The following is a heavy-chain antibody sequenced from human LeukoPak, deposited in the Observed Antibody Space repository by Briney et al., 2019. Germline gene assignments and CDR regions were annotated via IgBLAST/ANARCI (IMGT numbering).Heavy chain of an antibody. CDR2: IVVGSGNT. J-gene: IGHJ3*02. CDR3: AANTPRVVREDAFDI. V-gene: IGHV1-58*02. CDR1: GFTFTSSA. D-gene: IGHD2-21*01. Sequence: PSVQVSCKASGFTFTSSAMQWVRQARGQRLEWIGWIVVGSGNTNYAQNFQERVTITRDMSTSTAYMELSSLRSEDTAVYYCAANTPRVVREDAFDIWGQGTMVTVSS.